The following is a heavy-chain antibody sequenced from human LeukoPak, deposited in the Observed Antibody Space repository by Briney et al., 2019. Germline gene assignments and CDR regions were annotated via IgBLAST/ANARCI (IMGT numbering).Heavy chain of an antibody. J-gene: IGHJ6*03. CDR3: ARTLFWSGYSHYYYYMDV. V-gene: IGHV4-34*01. CDR2: INHSGST. CDR1: VGSFSGYY. D-gene: IGHD3-3*01. Sequence: KPSETLSLTCAVYVGSFSGYYWSWIRQPPGKGLEWIGEINHSGSTNYNPSLKSRVTISVDTSKNQFSLKLSSVTAADTAVYYCARTLFWSGYSHYYYYMDVWGKGTTVTVSS.